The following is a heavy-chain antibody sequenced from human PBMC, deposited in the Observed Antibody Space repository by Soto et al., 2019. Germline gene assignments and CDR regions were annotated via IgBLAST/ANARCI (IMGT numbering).Heavy chain of an antibody. Sequence: ASVKVSCKVSGYTLTELSMHWVRQAPGKGLEWMGGFDPEDGETIYAQKFQGRVTITADKSTSTACMELSSLRSEDTAVYYRARDPEPADIVVVPAASHGINGYWGQGTLVTVSS. J-gene: IGHJ4*02. CDR2: FDPEDGET. CDR1: GYTLTELS. D-gene: IGHD2-2*01. V-gene: IGHV1-24*01. CDR3: ARDPEPADIVVVPAASHGINGY.